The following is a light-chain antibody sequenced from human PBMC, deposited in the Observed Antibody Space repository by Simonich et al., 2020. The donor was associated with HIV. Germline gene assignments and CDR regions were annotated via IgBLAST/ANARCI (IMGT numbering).Light chain of an antibody. CDR2: DAS. CDR1: QRIRSQ. J-gene: IGKJ3*01. CDR3: QQRSNWPTT. V-gene: IGKV3-11*01. Sequence: EIVLTQSPATLSLSPGERATLFCRASQRIRSQLAWYQQKLGQAPRLLIYDASNRATGIPARFSGSGSGTDFTLTISSLEPEDFAVYYCQQRSNWPTTFGPGTKVDIK.